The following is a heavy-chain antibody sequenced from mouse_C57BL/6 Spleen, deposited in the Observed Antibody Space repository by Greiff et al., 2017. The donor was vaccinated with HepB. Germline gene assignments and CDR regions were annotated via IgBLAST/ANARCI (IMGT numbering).Heavy chain of an antibody. D-gene: IGHD2-10*02. Sequence: VMLVESGPELVKPGASVKISCKASGYAFSSSWMNWVKQRPGKGLEWIGRIYPGDGDTNYNGKFKGKATLTADKSSSTAYMQLSSLTSEDSAVYFCARSGYGYAMDYWGQGTSVTVSS. CDR3: ARSGYGYAMDY. CDR2: IYPGDGDT. CDR1: GYAFSSSW. V-gene: IGHV1-82*01. J-gene: IGHJ4*01.